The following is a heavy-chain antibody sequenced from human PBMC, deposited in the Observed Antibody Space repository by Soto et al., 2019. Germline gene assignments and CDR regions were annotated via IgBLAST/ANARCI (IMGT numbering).Heavy chain of an antibody. CDR3: ARGRKYDVLTGYNDY. CDR1: GFTFSDYW. D-gene: IGHD3-9*01. Sequence: EVELLESGGGLVQPGGSLRLSCEASGFTFSDYWMHWVRQVPGGGLVWVARINDNGAITRYADSVKGRFTVSRDNANSTMLLQMTSLTAEDTAIYYCARGRKYDVLTGYNDYWGQGTLVTVSS. J-gene: IGHJ4*02. V-gene: IGHV3-74*01. CDR2: INDNGAIT.